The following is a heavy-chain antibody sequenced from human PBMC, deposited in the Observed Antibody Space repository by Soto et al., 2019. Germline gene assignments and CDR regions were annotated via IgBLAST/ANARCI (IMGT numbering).Heavy chain of an antibody. CDR1: GGTFSSYA. V-gene: IGHV1-69*12. J-gene: IGHJ6*02. CDR3: ASDYYDSSGYRARDYYYGMDV. D-gene: IGHD3-22*01. CDR2: IIPIFGTA. Sequence: QVQLVQSGAEVKKPGSSVKVSCKASGGTFSSYAISWVRQAPGQGLEWMGGIIPIFGTANYAQKFQGRVTITADESTSPAYMELSSLRSEDTAVYYCASDYYDSSGYRARDYYYGMDVWGQGTTVTVSS.